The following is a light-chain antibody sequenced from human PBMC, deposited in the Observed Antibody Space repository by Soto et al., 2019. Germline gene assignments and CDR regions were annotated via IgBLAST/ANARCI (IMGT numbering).Light chain of an antibody. CDR1: QDIRDY. CDR2: SAY. V-gene: IGKV1-27*01. CDR3: QKYNSSPLT. Sequence: DIQMTHSPSSLSASVGDRVTITCRASQDIRDYLAWYQQRPGKVPYLRIYSAYILRSGVPSRFSGSGSGTDFTLTISSLQPEDVATYYCQKYNSSPLTFGGGTKVEI. J-gene: IGKJ4*01.